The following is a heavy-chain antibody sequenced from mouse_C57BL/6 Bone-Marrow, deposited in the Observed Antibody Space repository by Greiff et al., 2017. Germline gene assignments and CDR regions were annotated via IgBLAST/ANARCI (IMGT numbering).Heavy chain of an antibody. CDR2: ISSGSSTI. J-gene: IGHJ2*01. V-gene: IGHV5-17*01. CDR3: ARNYYQDY. CDR1: GFSFSDYG. D-gene: IGHD1-1*01. Sequence: DVMLVESGGGLVKPGGSLKLSCAASGFSFSDYGMHWVRQAPEKGLEWVAYISSGSSTIYYADTVKGRFTISRDNAKNTLFLQMTSLRSEDTAMYYCARNYYQDYWGQGTTLTVSS.